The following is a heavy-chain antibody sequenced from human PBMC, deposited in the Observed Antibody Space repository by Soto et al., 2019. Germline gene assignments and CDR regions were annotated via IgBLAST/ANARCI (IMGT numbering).Heavy chain of an antibody. CDR3: ARDYAELLDDAFDI. J-gene: IGHJ3*02. D-gene: IGHD3-10*01. V-gene: IGHV1-69*13. CDR2: IIPIFGTA. CDR1: GGTFSSYA. Sequence: GASVKVSCKASGGTFSSYAISWVRQAPGQGLEWMGGIIPIFGTANYAQKFQGRVTITADESTSTAYMELSSLRSEDTAVYYCARDYAELLDDAFDIWGQGTMVTVSS.